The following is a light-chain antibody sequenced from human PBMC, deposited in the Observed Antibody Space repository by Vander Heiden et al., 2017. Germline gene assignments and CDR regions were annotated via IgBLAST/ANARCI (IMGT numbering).Light chain of an antibody. Sequence: SYELTQPPSVSVSPGQTASINCSGDKVGDKYACWYQQQPGQAPVRDSYQYSRRPSGTPEQFSGSNSATTANLTIRGTQAVYEADYYCQALDSSTGVFGTGTKPTVL. V-gene: IGLV3-1*01. CDR1: KVGDKY. CDR2: QYS. J-gene: IGLJ3*02. CDR3: QALDSSTGV.